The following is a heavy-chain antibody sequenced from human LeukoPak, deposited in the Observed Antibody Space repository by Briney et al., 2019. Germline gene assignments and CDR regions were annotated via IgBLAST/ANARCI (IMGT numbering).Heavy chain of an antibody. CDR2: FDPVDGET. CDR3: ARAIGQNDSLDY. Sequence: GASVKVSCKVSGYMFSELSMHWVRQAPGKGLEWMGSFDPVDGETIYAQKFQGRVTMTRDTSISTAYMELSRLRSDDTAVYYCARAIGQNDSLDYWGQGTLVTVSS. D-gene: IGHD3-22*01. V-gene: IGHV1-24*01. CDR1: GYMFSELS. J-gene: IGHJ4*02.